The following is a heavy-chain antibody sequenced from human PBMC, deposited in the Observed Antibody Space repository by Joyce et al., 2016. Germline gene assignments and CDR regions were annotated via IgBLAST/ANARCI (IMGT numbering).Heavy chain of an antibody. D-gene: IGHD3-22*01. V-gene: IGHV3-30*18. J-gene: IGHJ4*02. CDR2: IAYDGINK. CDR1: GFTFSSYG. Sequence: QVQLVESGGGVVQPGRSLRLPCTASGFTFSSYGMHWVRQAPGKGLEWVAVIAYDGINKYYADSVKGRFTISRDNSKNTLYLQMSSLRVEDTAVYYCAKDRVVTTNDFDYWGQGALVTVSS. CDR3: AKDRVVTTNDFDY.